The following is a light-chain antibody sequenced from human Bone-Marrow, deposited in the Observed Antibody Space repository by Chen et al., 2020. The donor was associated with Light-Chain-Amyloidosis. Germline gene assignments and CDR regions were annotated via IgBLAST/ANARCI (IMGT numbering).Light chain of an antibody. V-gene: IGLV3-25*03. CDR1: DLPTKY. J-gene: IGLJ2*01. Sequence: SYELTQPPSVSVSPGQTARITCSGDDLPTKYAYGYQQKPGQAPVLVIHRDTDRPSGISERFSGSSSGTTATLTISGVQAEDEADYHCQSADSSGTYEVIFGGGTKLTVL. CDR2: RDT. CDR3: QSADSSGTYEVI.